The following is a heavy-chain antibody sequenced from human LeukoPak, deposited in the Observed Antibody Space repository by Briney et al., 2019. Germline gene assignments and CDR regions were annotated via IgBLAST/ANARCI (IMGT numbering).Heavy chain of an antibody. CDR1: GYTFTGHY. Sequence: ASVKVSCKASGYTFTGHYMHWVRQAPGQGPEWMGWINPNSGGTNYAQKFQGRVTTTRDTSISTAYMELSGLRSDDTAVYYCARCSTPHWIFDAFDIWGQGTMVTVSS. CDR2: INPNSGGT. V-gene: IGHV1-2*02. J-gene: IGHJ3*02. D-gene: IGHD1-1*01. CDR3: ARCSTPHWIFDAFDI.